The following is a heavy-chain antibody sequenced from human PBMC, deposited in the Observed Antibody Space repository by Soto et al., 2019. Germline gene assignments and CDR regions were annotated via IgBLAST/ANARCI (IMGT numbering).Heavy chain of an antibody. J-gene: IGHJ4*02. V-gene: IGHV4-59*01. CDR2: IYYSGSS. CDR3: ARHIAVDGTRGFDY. D-gene: IGHD6-19*01. Sequence: SETLSLTCTVSVDSISSSYRIWFRQVPGKGLELLVYIYYSGSSNYNPSLTNLVTMSVDTSKNHFSLNLRSVTAADTAVYYCARHIAVDGTRGFDYWGKGTLVTVSS. CDR1: VDSISSSY.